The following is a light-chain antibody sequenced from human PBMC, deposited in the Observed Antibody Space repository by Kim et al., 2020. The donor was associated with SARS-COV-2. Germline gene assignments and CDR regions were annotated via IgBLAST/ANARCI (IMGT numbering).Light chain of an antibody. J-gene: IGLJ1*01. CDR2: EVN. CDR3: CSYAGPDTFYV. V-gene: IGLV2-23*02. Sequence: QSITSSCTGTSSDVGSYNLDSWYQQHPGKAPKLFISEVNKRPSGVSNRFSGSKSGNTASLTISGLQAEDEADYYCCSYAGPDTFYVFGSGTKVTVL. CDR1: SSDVGSYNL.